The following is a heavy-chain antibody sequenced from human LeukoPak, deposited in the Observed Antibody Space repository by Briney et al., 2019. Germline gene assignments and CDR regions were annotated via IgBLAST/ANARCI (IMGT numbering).Heavy chain of an antibody. D-gene: IGHD6-19*01. CDR3: VRLPYSSGWYGGAYFDL. Sequence: GASVKVSCKASGGTFSSYAISWVRQAPGQGLEWMGRIIPILGIANYAQKFQGRVTITADKSTSTAYMELSSLRSEDTAVYYCVRLPYSSGWYGGAYFDLWGRGTLVTVSS. CDR2: IIPILGIA. V-gene: IGHV1-69*04. J-gene: IGHJ2*01. CDR1: GGTFSSYA.